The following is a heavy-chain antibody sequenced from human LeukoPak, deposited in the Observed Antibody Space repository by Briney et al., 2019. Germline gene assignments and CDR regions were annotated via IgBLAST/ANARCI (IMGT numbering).Heavy chain of an antibody. CDR2: VSYDGFKK. Sequence: QPGRSLRLSCAASGFTFSSYGIHWVRQAPGKGLEWVAVVSYDGFKKYYADSVKGRFTISRDNSKNTLYLQMNSLRTEDTAVYYCAKDIRRGSPYYYYYGMDVWGQGTTVTVSS. J-gene: IGHJ6*02. D-gene: IGHD2-15*01. V-gene: IGHV3-30*18. CDR1: GFTFSSYG. CDR3: AKDIRRGSPYYYYYGMDV.